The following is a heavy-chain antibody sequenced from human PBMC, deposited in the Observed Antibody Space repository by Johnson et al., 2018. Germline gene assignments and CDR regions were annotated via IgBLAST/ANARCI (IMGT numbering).Heavy chain of an antibody. Sequence: QVQLQESGPGLVKPSETLSLTCTVSGGSISSYYWSWIRQPPGKGLEWIGYIYYSGSTNYNPSLKRRVTISVDTSQNQLSLKLSPVTAADTAVYYCAGVRGYYGSGGYSCYYYGMDVWGQGTTVTVSS. J-gene: IGHJ6*02. CDR1: GGSISSYY. CDR2: IYYSGST. D-gene: IGHD3-10*01. CDR3: AGVRGYYGSGGYSCYYYGMDV. V-gene: IGHV4-59*01.